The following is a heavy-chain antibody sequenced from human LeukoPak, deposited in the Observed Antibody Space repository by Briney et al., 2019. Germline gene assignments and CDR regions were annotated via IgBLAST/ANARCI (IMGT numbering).Heavy chain of an antibody. CDR3: AKMEGQRLYDYCMDV. D-gene: IGHD3-3*01. Sequence: GGSLRLSCAASGFTFSNYWMHWVRQAPGKGLEWVSAMSGSGYYTYYVESVKGRFTISRDNSKNTLYLHMNSLRADDTAVYYCAKMEGQRLYDYCMDVWGRGTTVTVSS. V-gene: IGHV3-23*01. CDR2: MSGSGYYT. CDR1: GFTFSNYW. J-gene: IGHJ6*03.